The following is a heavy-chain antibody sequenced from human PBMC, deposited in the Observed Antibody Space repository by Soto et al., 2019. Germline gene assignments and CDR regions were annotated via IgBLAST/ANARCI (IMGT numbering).Heavy chain of an antibody. CDR1: GGSISSGGYY. CDR3: ARDRGDGYNSPDYYYYYGMDV. CDR2: IYYSGST. V-gene: IGHV4-31*03. D-gene: IGHD5-12*01. J-gene: IGHJ6*02. Sequence: SETLSLTCTVSGGSISSGGYYWSWIRQHPGKGLEWIGYIYYSGSTYYNPSLKSRVTISVDTSKNQFSLKLSSVTAADTAVYYCARDRGDGYNSPDYYYYYGMDVWGQGTTVTV.